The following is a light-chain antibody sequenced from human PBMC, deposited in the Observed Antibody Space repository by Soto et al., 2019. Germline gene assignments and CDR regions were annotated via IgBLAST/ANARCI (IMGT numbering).Light chain of an antibody. V-gene: IGLV2-23*02. CDR2: EVT. CDR1: SSDVGRNNH. CDR3: CSYAGSGTFYV. Sequence: QSVLTQPASVSGSPGQSIAISCTGTSSDVGRNNHVSWYQQHPGKAPKLMIYEVTQRPSGVSDRFSGSKSGNTASLTISGLQAEDEADYYCCSYAGSGTFYVFGTGTKVT. J-gene: IGLJ1*01.